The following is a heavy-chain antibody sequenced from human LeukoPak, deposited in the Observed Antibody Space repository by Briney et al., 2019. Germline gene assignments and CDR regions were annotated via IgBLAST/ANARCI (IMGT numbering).Heavy chain of an antibody. J-gene: IGHJ4*02. CDR1: GFTFSSYW. CDR3: VRDGDSTVDFDY. CDR2: SSSDGSST. V-gene: IGHV3-74*01. D-gene: IGHD4-23*01. Sequence: GGSLRLSCVASGFTFSSYWMHWVRHAPGKGLVWVSRSSSDGSSTVYADSVEGRFTISRDNAKNTPYLQMNGLRAEDTAVYYCVRDGDSTVDFDYWGQGTLVTVSS.